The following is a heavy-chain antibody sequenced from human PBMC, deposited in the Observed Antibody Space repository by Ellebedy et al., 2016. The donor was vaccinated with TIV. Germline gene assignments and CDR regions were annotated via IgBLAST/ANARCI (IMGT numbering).Heavy chain of an antibody. CDR2: INQRGGEK. J-gene: IGHJ4*02. V-gene: IGHV3-7*01. Sequence: GESLKISCAASGFTFSNSWINWVRQAPGKGLEWVANINQRGGEKYYVDSVKGRFTISRDNAKNSLYLQMSSLRAEDTAVYYCASSTASNYGIFDYWGQGTLVTVSS. CDR1: GFTFSNSW. D-gene: IGHD4-11*01. CDR3: ASSTASNYGIFDY.